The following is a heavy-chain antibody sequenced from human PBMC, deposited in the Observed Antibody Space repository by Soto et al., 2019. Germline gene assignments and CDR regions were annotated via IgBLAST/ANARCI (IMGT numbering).Heavy chain of an antibody. CDR3: AKDQASGQGSFDS. Sequence: PGGSLRLSCAASGFTFRNYAMNWVRQAPGKGLEWVSGISVSGGSTYYADSVKGRFTISRDNSKNTLFLQMNSLRADDTAVYYCAKDQASGQGSFDSWGQGTLVTVSS. V-gene: IGHV3-23*01. CDR2: ISVSGGST. J-gene: IGHJ4*02. CDR1: GFTFRNYA.